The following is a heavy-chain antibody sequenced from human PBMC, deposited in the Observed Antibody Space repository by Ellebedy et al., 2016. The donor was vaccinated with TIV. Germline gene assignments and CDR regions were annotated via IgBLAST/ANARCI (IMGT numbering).Heavy chain of an antibody. D-gene: IGHD3-9*01. Sequence: GESLKISCAASGFTVSSFGMNWVRHAPGKGLEWVSSIGDSGTHIYYADSVRGRFTIASDSAKNSLFLQMDSLSADETAIYYCARDPRPYLRYGHYDYWGQGTLVTVSS. CDR2: IGDSGTHI. CDR3: ARDPRPYLRYGHYDY. J-gene: IGHJ4*02. V-gene: IGHV3-21*01. CDR1: GFTVSSFG.